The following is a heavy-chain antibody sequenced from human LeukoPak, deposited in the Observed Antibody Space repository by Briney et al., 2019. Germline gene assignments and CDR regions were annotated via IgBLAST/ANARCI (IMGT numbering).Heavy chain of an antibody. CDR3: ARGGKYYYYYYMDV. Sequence: SETLSLTCAVSGDSISTNYWWTWVRQPPGKGLEWIGEINHSGSTNYNPSLKSRVTISVDTSKNQFSLKLSSVTAADTAVYYCARGGKYYYYYYMDVWGKGTTVTVSS. J-gene: IGHJ6*03. CDR2: INHSGST. V-gene: IGHV4-4*02. D-gene: IGHD1-26*01. CDR1: GDSISTNYW.